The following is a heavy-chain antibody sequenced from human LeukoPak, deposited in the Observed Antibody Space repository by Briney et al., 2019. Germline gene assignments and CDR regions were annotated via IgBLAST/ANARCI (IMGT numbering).Heavy chain of an antibody. CDR2: IIPILGIA. V-gene: IGHV1-69*02. CDR1: GGTFSRYT. D-gene: IGHD6-13*01. CDR3: ASQGPSSSCDY. Sequence: SVKVSCKASGGTFSRYTISLVRQAPGQGLEWMGRIIPILGIANYAQKFQGRVTITADKSTSTAYMELSSLRSEDTAVYFCASQGPSSSCDYWGQGTLVTVSS. J-gene: IGHJ4*02.